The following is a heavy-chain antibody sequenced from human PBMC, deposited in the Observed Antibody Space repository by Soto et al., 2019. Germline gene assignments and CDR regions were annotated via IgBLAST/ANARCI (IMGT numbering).Heavy chain of an antibody. V-gene: IGHV4-30-2*01. Sequence: QLQLQESGSGLVKPSQTLSLTCAVSGGSISSGGYSWSWIRQPPGKGLEWIGYIYHSGSTYYNPSLKSRVTILLDTTKHQFSLKLSSVTAADTAVYYCTRAGGLAAVAVDYWGQGTLVTVSS. CDR2: IYHSGST. D-gene: IGHD6-19*01. CDR1: GGSISSGGYS. J-gene: IGHJ4*02. CDR3: TRAGGLAAVAVDY.